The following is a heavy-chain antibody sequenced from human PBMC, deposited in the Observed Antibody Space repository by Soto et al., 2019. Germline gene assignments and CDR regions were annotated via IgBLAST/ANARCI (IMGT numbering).Heavy chain of an antibody. Sequence: SETLSLTCAVSGGSISSGGYSWSWIRQPPGKGLEWIGEINHSGSTYYNPSLKSRVTISVDTSKNQFSLKLSSVTAADTAVYYCACIFSGGYGYGFYYYGMDVWGQGTTVTVPS. J-gene: IGHJ6*02. V-gene: IGHV4-39*01. CDR2: INHSGST. D-gene: IGHD5-18*01. CDR1: GGSISSGGYS. CDR3: ACIFSGGYGYGFYYYGMDV.